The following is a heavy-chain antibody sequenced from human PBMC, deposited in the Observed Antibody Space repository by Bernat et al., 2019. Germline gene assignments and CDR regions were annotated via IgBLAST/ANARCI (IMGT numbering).Heavy chain of an antibody. CDR3: AKDEREKGCSRTSCPQLLDL. Sequence: EEQLLESGGGLVQPGGSLRLSCAASGFSFSSYAMNWVRQAPGKGLEWISVISDGGGITFYADSMKGRFTISRDNSKNTVYLQMNSLRAEDTAVYYCAKDEREKGCSRTSCPQLLDLWGRGTLVTVSS. J-gene: IGHJ2*01. CDR2: ISDGGGIT. CDR1: GFSFSSYA. D-gene: IGHD2-2*01. V-gene: IGHV3-23*01.